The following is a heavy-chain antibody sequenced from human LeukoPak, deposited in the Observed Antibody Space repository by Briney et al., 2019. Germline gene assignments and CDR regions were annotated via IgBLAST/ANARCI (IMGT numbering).Heavy chain of an antibody. CDR1: GFTFSAYA. V-gene: IGHV3-11*05. Sequence: GGSLRLSCEASGFTFSAYAMTWVRQAPGKGLEWVSYISSSSSYTNYADSVKGRFTISRDNAKNSLYLQMNSLRAEDTAVYYCARDGYYYYDRGYFDLWGRGTLVTVSS. CDR2: ISSSSSYT. D-gene: IGHD3-22*01. J-gene: IGHJ2*01. CDR3: ARDGYYYYDRGYFDL.